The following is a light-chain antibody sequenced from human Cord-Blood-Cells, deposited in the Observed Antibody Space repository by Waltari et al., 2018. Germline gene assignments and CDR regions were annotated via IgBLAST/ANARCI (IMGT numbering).Light chain of an antibody. Sequence: DIQMTQSPSSLSASVGNRVTLTCRASQSISSYLNWYQQKPGKAPKLLIYAAPSLQSGVPSRFSGSGSGTDFTLTISSLQPEDFATYYCQQSYSTPRSFGQGTKVEIK. J-gene: IGKJ1*01. CDR3: QQSYSTPRS. CDR2: AAP. CDR1: QSISSY. V-gene: IGKV1-39*01.